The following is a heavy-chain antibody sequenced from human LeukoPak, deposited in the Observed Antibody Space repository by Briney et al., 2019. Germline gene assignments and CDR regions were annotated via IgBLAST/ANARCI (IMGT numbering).Heavy chain of an antibody. Sequence: GGSLRLSCAASGFTFSSYSMNWVRQAPGKGLEWVSAISSTSSSYMYYADSVKGRFTISRDNAKNSLYLQMNSLRAEDTAVYYCARESTDSSGYYSAAVDYWGQGTLVTVSS. D-gene: IGHD3-22*01. J-gene: IGHJ4*02. CDR2: ISSTSSSYM. CDR3: ARESTDSSGYYSAAVDY. CDR1: GFTFSSYS. V-gene: IGHV3-21*01.